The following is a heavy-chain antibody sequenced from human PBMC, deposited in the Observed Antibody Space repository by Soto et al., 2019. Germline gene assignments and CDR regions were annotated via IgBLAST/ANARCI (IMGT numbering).Heavy chain of an antibody. Sequence: SQTLSLTCTVSGGSISSGGYYWSWIRQEPGKGLEWIGYIYHTGSTYYTPSLESRVIISVDTSKHQFSLSLSSVTAADTAVYYCARTADGYNYLNYWGQGTLVTVSS. CDR3: ARTADGYNYLNY. CDR1: GGSISSGGYY. D-gene: IGHD5-12*01. J-gene: IGHJ4*02. V-gene: IGHV4-31*03. CDR2: IYHTGST.